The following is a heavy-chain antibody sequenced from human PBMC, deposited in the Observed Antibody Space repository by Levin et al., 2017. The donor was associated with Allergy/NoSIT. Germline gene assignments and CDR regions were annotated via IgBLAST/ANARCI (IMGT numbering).Heavy chain of an antibody. CDR2: IYYSGST. V-gene: IGHV4-61*01. CDR3: AREVVVRGDLRWFDP. J-gene: IGHJ5*02. CDR1: GGSVSSGSYY. D-gene: IGHD3-10*01. Sequence: SETLSLTCTVSGGSVSSGSYYWSWIRQPPGKGLEWIGYIYYSGSTNYNPSLKSRVTISVDTSKNQFSLKLSSVTAADTAVYYCAREVVVRGDLRWFDPWGQGTLVTVSS.